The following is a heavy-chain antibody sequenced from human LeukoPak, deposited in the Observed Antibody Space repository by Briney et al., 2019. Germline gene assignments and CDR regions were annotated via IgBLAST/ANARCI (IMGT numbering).Heavy chain of an antibody. Sequence: ASVKVSCKASGGTFSSYAISWVRQAPGQGLEWMGGIIPIFGTANYAQKFQGRVTITTDESTSTAYMELSSLRSEDTAVYYCAARSGGHCSGGSCYSGVYNIFDYWGQGTLVTVSS. V-gene: IGHV1-69*05. CDR2: IIPIFGTA. D-gene: IGHD2-15*01. CDR1: GGTFSSYA. CDR3: AARSGGHCSGGSCYSGVYNIFDY. J-gene: IGHJ4*02.